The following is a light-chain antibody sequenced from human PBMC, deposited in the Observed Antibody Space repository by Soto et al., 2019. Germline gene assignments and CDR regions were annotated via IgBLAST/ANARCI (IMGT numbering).Light chain of an antibody. CDR1: QSVSSSY. J-gene: IGKJ1*01. Sequence: EIVLTQSPGTLSLSPGEIATLSCSASQSVSSSYLAWYQQKPGQAPRLLIYGASSRATGIPDRFSGSGSGTDFTLIISSLQSEDSAVYYCQQYNSWLWTFGQGTKVDIK. CDR3: QQYNSWLWT. CDR2: GAS. V-gene: IGKV3-20*01.